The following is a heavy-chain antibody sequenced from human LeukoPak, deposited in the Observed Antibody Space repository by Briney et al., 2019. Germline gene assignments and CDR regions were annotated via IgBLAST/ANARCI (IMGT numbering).Heavy chain of an antibody. CDR2: LRYDGRET. CDR3: AKDNIRIVVAGTIDY. Sequence: PGGSLRLSCVASGFTFSRYDMHWVRQAPGKGLEWLAFLRYDGRETFYADSVKGRFTISRDNAKNSLYLQMNSLRSEDTALYYCAKDNIRIVVAGTIDYWGQGTLVTVSS. D-gene: IGHD6-19*01. V-gene: IGHV3-30*02. J-gene: IGHJ4*02. CDR1: GFTFSRYD.